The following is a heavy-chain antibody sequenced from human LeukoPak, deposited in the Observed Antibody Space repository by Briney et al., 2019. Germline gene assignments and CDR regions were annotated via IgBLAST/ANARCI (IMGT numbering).Heavy chain of an antibody. CDR1: GFTFQNYA. V-gene: IGHV4-4*02. CDR3: ARDADGMDV. Sequence: GSLRLSCAASGFTFQNYAMSWVRQPPGKGLEWIGEIYHSGSTNYNPSLKSRVTISVDKSKNQFSLKLSSVTAADTAVYYCARDADGMDVWGQGTTVTVSS. CDR2: IYHSGST. J-gene: IGHJ6*02.